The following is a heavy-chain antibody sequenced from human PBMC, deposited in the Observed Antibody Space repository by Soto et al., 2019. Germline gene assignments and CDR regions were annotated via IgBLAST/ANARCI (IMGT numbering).Heavy chain of an antibody. J-gene: IGHJ4*02. V-gene: IGHV3-30*14. CDR2: ISYDGSNE. Sequence: GGSLRLSCAASGFTFSSYAMHWVRQAPGKGLEWVAVISYDGSNEYYADSVKGRFTIFRDNSKNTVYLQMSSLRAEDTAVYYCVKGEYYYDSSGYYPFDYWGQGTLVTVSS. CDR1: GFTFSSYA. CDR3: VKGEYYYDSSGYYPFDY. D-gene: IGHD3-22*01.